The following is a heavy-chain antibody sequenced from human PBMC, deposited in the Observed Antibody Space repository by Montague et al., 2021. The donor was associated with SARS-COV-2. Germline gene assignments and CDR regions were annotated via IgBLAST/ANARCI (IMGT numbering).Heavy chain of an antibody. CDR3: ARGGGYSYGALDY. Sequence: SETLSLTCVVYGGSFSGYYWSWIRQPPGKGLEWTGEINHSGSTNYNPSLKSRVTISVDTSKKPFSLRLNSVTAADTAVYYCARGGGYSYGALDYWGQGTLVTVSS. V-gene: IGHV4-34*01. CDR1: GGSFSGYY. J-gene: IGHJ4*02. CDR2: INHSGST. D-gene: IGHD5-18*01.